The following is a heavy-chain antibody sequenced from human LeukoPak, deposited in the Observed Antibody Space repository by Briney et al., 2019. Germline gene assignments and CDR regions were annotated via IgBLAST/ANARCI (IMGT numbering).Heavy chain of an antibody. J-gene: IGHJ6*03. CDR3: AREGLNIVVVPADISYYYYMDV. V-gene: IGHV1-8*01. Sequence: GASVKVSCKASGYTFTSYDINWVRQATGQGLEWMGWMNPNSGNTGYAQKFQGRVTMTRNTSISTAYMELSSLRSEDTAVYYCAREGLNIVVVPADISYYYYMDVWGKGTTVTVSS. CDR2: MNPNSGNT. D-gene: IGHD2-2*02. CDR1: GYTFTSYD.